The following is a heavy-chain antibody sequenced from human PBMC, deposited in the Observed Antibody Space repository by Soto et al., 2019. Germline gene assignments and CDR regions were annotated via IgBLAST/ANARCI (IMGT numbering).Heavy chain of an antibody. CDR1: GGTFTSYV. Sequence: QVQLVQSGAEVKKPGSSVKVSCKASGGTFTSYVISWVRQAPGQGPEWMGGIIPMFGTPDYAQRFQGRVTISADQSTNTAYMELNSLRVGDKAFYYCAVKAGTDVAYYFEDWGQGTLVTVST. V-gene: IGHV1-69*01. CDR3: AVKAGTDVAYYFED. CDR2: IIPMFGTP. D-gene: IGHD6-19*01. J-gene: IGHJ4*02.